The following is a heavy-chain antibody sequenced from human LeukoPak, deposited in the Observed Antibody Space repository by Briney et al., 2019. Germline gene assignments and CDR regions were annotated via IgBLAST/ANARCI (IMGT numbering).Heavy chain of an antibody. J-gene: IGHJ6*02. CDR2: ISYDGSNK. D-gene: IGHD3-10*01. Sequence: GGSLRLSCAASGFTFSSYGMHWVRQAPGKGLEWVTVISYDGSNKYYADSVKGRFTISRDNSKNTLYLQMNSLRAEDTAVYYCAKEHYGSGSSPDVWGQGTTVTVSS. CDR3: AKEHYGSGSSPDV. V-gene: IGHV3-30*18. CDR1: GFTFSSYG.